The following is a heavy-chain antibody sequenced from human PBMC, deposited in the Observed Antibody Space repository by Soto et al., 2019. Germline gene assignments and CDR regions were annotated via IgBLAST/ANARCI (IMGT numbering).Heavy chain of an antibody. CDR1: GGTFSSYA. D-gene: IGHD4-4*01. V-gene: IGHV1-69*01. CDR2: IIPIFGTA. Sequence: QVQLVQSGAEVKKPGSSVKVSCKASGGTFSSYAISWVRQAPGQGLEWMGGIIPIFGTANYAQKFQGRVTITADESTSTAYMELSGLRSEDTAVYYCARPTSYSNYVGGDAFDIWGQGTMVTVSS. CDR3: ARPTSYSNYVGGDAFDI. J-gene: IGHJ3*02.